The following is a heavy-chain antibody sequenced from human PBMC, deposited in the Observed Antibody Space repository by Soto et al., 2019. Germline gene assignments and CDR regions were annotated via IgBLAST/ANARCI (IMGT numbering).Heavy chain of an antibody. J-gene: IGHJ6*02. CDR2: IYYNGYT. V-gene: IGHV4-31*03. D-gene: IGHD2-21*02. CDR3: ARDLSYGGYSRAMDV. CDR1: CGSIISGTCY. Sequence: PSETLSLTCTFSCGSIISGTCYWSWIRQHPGKGLEWIGYIYYNGYTYYNPSLKSRIAISVDTSKNQFSLKLSSVTAADTAVYYCARDLSYGGYSRAMDVWGQGTTVTVSS.